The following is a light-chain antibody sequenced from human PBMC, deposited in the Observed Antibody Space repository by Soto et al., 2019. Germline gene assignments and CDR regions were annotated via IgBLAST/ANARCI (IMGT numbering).Light chain of an antibody. V-gene: IGLV1-44*01. Sequence: QAVVTQPPSASGTPGQRVTISCSGGISSIGSNTVDWYRQLPGTAPKLLIYSDNQRPSGVPDRFSGSRSGTSASLAISGLHSEDEADYYCASWDDSLNGLVFGGGTKVTVL. CDR2: SDN. J-gene: IGLJ3*02. CDR1: ISSIGSNT. CDR3: ASWDDSLNGLV.